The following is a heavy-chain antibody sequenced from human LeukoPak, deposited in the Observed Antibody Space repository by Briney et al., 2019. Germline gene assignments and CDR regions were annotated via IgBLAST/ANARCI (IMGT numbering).Heavy chain of an antibody. CDR3: ARAGCGWVLTPCDAFDI. CDR2: ISWSSSTI. D-gene: IGHD2-15*01. J-gene: IGHJ3*02. Sequence: GGSLRLSCAASGLTFINFGMTWVRQAPGKGLEWVSYISWSSSTIHYADSVKGRFTISRDNAKNSLYLQMNSLRAEDTAVYYCARAGCGWVLTPCDAFDIWGQGTMVTVSS. CDR1: GLTFINFG. V-gene: IGHV3-48*01.